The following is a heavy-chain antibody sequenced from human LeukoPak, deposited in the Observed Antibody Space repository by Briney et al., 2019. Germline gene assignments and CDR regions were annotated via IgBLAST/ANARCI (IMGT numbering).Heavy chain of an antibody. V-gene: IGHV4-34*01. CDR2: INHSGST. D-gene: IGHD6-6*01. CDR1: GGSFSGYY. CDR3: ASGGRAARPTGYYMDV. J-gene: IGHJ6*03. Sequence: PSETLSLTCAVHGGSFSGYYWGWIRQPPGKGLEWIGEINHSGSTNYNPSLKSRVTISVDTSKNQFSLKLSSLTAADTAVYYCASGGRAARPTGYYMDVWGKGTTVTVSS.